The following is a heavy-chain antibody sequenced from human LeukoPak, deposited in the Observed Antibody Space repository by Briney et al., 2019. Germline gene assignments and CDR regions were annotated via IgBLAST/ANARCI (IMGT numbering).Heavy chain of an antibody. CDR3: ARGITIFGVVTTSRYGMDV. V-gene: IGHV1-18*01. D-gene: IGHD3-3*01. J-gene: IGHJ6*02. CDR1: GYTFTSYG. Sequence: ASVKVSCKASGYTFTSYGISWVRQAPGQGLEWVGWISAYNGNTNCAQKLQGRVTMTTDTSTSTAYMELRSLRSDDTAVYYCARGITIFGVVTTSRYGMDVWGQGTTVTVSS. CDR2: ISAYNGNT.